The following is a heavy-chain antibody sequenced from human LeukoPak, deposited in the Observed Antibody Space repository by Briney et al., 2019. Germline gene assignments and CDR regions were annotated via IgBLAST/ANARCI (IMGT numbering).Heavy chain of an antibody. Sequence: SETLSLTCTLSGGAFSTYYWSWLPQSAGKGLEWIGRIYVSGSTDYNPLFKSRVTLSLDRSKDQFSLKLTSVTVADTAVYYCARQGYYDAGTYHPWGQGTLVTVSS. CDR2: IYVSGST. J-gene: IGHJ5*02. V-gene: IGHV4-4*07. D-gene: IGHD3-10*01. CDR1: GGAFSTYY. CDR3: ARQGYYDAGTYHP.